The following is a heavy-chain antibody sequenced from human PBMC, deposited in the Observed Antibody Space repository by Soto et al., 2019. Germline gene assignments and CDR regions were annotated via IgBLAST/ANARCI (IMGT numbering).Heavy chain of an antibody. D-gene: IGHD3-22*01. Sequence: QLQLQESGPGLLKPSETLSLTCTVSGGSISSSSYYWGWIRQPPGKRLEWIGSIYYSGSTYYKPSLKGRVTISVATSKNQFSLKLSSVTAADTAVYYCARQDLVVVNNWFDPWGQGTLVTVSS. J-gene: IGHJ5*02. V-gene: IGHV4-39*01. CDR3: ARQDLVVVNNWFDP. CDR1: GGSISSSSYY. CDR2: IYYSGST.